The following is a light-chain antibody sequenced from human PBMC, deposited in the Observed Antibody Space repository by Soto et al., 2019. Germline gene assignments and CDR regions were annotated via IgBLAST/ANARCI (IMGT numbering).Light chain of an antibody. Sequence: AIRMTQSPSSFSASTGDRVTITCRASQGISSDLAWYQQKPGKAPKFLIYAASTLQSGVPSRFSGSGSGTDFTLTISCLQSEDFATYYCQQYYSYHQTYGQGTKVEIK. CDR3: QQYYSYHQT. J-gene: IGKJ1*01. CDR2: AAS. V-gene: IGKV1-8*01. CDR1: QGISSD.